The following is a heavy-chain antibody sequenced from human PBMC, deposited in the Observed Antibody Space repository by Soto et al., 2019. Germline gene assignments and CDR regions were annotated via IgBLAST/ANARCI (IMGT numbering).Heavy chain of an antibody. CDR1: GYTFTSYA. Sequence: QVQLVQSGAEVKKPGASVKVSCKASGYTFTSYAMHWVRQAPGQRLEWMGWINAGNGNTKYSQKFQGRVTITRDTSASTAYMGVSSLRSEDTAVYYCARGDYYDIHDYLGQGTLVTVSS. D-gene: IGHD3-22*01. CDR2: INAGNGNT. CDR3: ARGDYYDIHDY. V-gene: IGHV1-3*01. J-gene: IGHJ4*02.